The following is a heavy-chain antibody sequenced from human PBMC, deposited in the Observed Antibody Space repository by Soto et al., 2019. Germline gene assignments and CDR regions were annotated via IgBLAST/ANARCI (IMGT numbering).Heavy chain of an antibody. D-gene: IGHD3-9*01. J-gene: IGHJ3*02. CDR3: AREGGVTGYFPDSFDI. V-gene: IGHV4-59*01. Sequence: SLTCVVSGGXISSYYCTWLRQGPGNGLEWIGYIHYTWSTNYNPFLKSRVTMSVDQSKNQFSLNLSSVTAADTAVYYRAREGGVTGYFPDSFDIWGPGTMVTVSS. CDR2: IHYTWST. CDR1: GGXISSYY.